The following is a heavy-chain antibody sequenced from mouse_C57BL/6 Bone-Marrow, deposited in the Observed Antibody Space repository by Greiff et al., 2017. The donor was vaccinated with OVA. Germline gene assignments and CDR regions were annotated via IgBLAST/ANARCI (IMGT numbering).Heavy chain of an antibody. J-gene: IGHJ1*03. V-gene: IGHV5-17*01. Sequence: EVQRVESGGGLVKPGGSLKLSCAASGFTFSDYGMHWVRKAPEKGLEWVAYISSGSSTIYYADTVKGRFTISRDNAKNTLFLQMTSLRSEDTAMYYCARINYWYFDVWGTGTTVTVSS. CDR3: ARINYWYFDV. CDR2: ISSGSSTI. CDR1: GFTFSDYG.